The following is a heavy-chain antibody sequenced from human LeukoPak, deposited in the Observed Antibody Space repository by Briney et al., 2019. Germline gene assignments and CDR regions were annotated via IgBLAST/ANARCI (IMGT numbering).Heavy chain of an antibody. CDR1: GGSISSGGYY. J-gene: IGHJ4*02. CDR3: ARDSGYDWPFDY. D-gene: IGHD5-12*01. CDR2: IYHRGST. Sequence: PSETLSLTCTVSGGSISSGGYYWHWIRQPPGKGLEWIGYIYHRGSTYYNPSLKSRVTISADRSKNQFSLNLTSVTAADTAVYYCARDSGYDWPFDYWGQGTLVTVSS. V-gene: IGHV4-30-2*01.